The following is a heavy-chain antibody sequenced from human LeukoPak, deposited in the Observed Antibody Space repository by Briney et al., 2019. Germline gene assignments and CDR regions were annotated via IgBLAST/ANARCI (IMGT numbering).Heavy chain of an antibody. D-gene: IGHD3-10*01. V-gene: IGHV1-2*02. CDR2: INPNSGGT. CDR1: GYTFTSYG. Sequence: GASVKVSCKASGYTFTSYGINWVRQAPGQGLEWMGWINPNSGGTNYAQKFQGRVTMTRDTSISTAYMELSRLRSDDTAVYYCARDGGLLWFGELSNYYYYMDVWGKGTTVTASS. J-gene: IGHJ6*03. CDR3: ARDGGLLWFGELSNYYYYMDV.